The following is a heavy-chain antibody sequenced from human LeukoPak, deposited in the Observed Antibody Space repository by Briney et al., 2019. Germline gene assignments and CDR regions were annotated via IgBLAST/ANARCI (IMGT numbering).Heavy chain of an antibody. CDR3: ARGLPPAGYSSSWYGNWFDP. D-gene: IGHD6-13*01. CDR1: GYTFTSYD. CDR2: MNPNSGNT. J-gene: IGHJ5*02. Sequence: ASVKVSCKASGYTFTSYDINWVRQATGQGLGWMGWMNPNSGNTGYAQKFQGRVTMTRNTSISTAYMELSSLRSEDTAVYYCARGLPPAGYSSSWYGNWFDPWGQGTLVTVSS. V-gene: IGHV1-8*01.